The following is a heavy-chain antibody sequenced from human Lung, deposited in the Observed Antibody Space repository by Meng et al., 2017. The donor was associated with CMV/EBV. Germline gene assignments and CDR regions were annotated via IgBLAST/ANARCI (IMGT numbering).Heavy chain of an antibody. CDR3: ARAMGRYCTNGVCSNYYYYYGMDV. V-gene: IGHV3-21*01. J-gene: IGHJ6*02. CDR1: EFTFSSYR. CDR2: ISSTSAYI. Sequence: GESLKISCAAFEFTFSSYRMNWVRQAPGKGLEWVSFISSTSAYIDYADSVKGRFTISRDNAKNSLYLQMNSLRAEDTAVYYCARAMGRYCTNGVCSNYYYYYGMDVXGQGXTVTVSS. D-gene: IGHD2-8*01.